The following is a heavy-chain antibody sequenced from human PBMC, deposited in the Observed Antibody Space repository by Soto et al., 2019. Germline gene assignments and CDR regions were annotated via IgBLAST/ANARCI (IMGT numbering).Heavy chain of an antibody. Sequence: QVQLVESGGGVVQPGRSLRLSCVVSGFTFSNYGMHWVRQAPGKGLEWVADIWYDGSNQRYAASVEGRFTISRDNSKNTLYLQMTGLSVADTAVYYCARDQVQMPYYGHTLDVWGQGTTVTVSS. V-gene: IGHV3-33*01. CDR3: ARDQVQMPYYGHTLDV. CDR1: GFTFSNYG. D-gene: IGHD2-21*01. J-gene: IGHJ6*02. CDR2: IWYDGSNQ.